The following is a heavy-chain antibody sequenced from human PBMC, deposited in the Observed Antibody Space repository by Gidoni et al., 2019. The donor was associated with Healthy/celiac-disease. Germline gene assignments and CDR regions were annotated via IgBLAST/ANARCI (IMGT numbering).Heavy chain of an antibody. V-gene: IGHV4-4*07. CDR2: GST. D-gene: IGHD3-22*01. J-gene: IGHJ6*02. Sequence: GSTNYNPSLKSRVTMSVDTSKNQFSLKLSSVTAADTAVYYCARDKGYYDSSGYQYYYYYGMDVWGQGTTVTVSS. CDR3: ARDKGYYDSSGYQYYYYYGMDV.